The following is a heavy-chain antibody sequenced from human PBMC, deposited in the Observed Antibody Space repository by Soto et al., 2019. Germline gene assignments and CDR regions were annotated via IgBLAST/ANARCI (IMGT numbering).Heavy chain of an antibody. V-gene: IGHV5-51*01. CDR3: ARHITGTTLYYYYYGMDV. D-gene: IGHD1-7*01. J-gene: IGHJ6*02. CDR1: GYSFTSYW. CDR2: IYPGDSDT. Sequence: GEALKISCKGSGYSFTSYWIGWERQMPGKVLEWMGIIYPGDSDTRYSPSFQGQVTISADKSISTAYLQWSSLKASDTAMYYCARHITGTTLYYYYYGMDVWGQGXTVTVYS.